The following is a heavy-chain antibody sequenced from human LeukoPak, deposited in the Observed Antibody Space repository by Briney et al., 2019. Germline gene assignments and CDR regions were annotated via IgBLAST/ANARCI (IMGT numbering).Heavy chain of an antibody. D-gene: IGHD3-3*01. CDR3: ARGEDLDFWSGSPMDV. CDR1: GFTVSFNY. Sequence: GGSLRLSCAVSGFTVSFNYMSWVRRAPGKGLEWVSVIYSGGSIYYADSVKGRFTISRDNSKNTLYLQMNSLRAEDTAVYYCARGEDLDFWSGSPMDVWGKGTTVTVSS. CDR2: IYSGGSI. V-gene: IGHV3-66*02. J-gene: IGHJ6*03.